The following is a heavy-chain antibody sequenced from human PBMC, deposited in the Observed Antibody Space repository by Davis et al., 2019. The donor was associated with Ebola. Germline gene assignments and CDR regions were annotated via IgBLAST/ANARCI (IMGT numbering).Heavy chain of an antibody. J-gene: IGHJ4*02. Sequence: GGSLRLSCAASGFIFSPYAMHWVRQAPGKGLEWVAVISYDGSIKEYAESLKGRFSVSRDNSKSTVYLDMNRLTTEDTAVYYCAKTAHGGNQPPFDDWGQGTLVTVSS. V-gene: IGHV3-30*18. D-gene: IGHD4-23*01. CDR3: AKTAHGGNQPPFDD. CDR2: ISYDGSIK. CDR1: GFIFSPYA.